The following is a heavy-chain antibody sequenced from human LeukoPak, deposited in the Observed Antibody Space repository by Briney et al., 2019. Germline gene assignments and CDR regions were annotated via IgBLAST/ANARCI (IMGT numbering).Heavy chain of an antibody. V-gene: IGHV3-7*01. CDR2: IKQDGSEK. CDR3: ARDPSGWKNAFDI. D-gene: IGHD6-19*01. J-gene: IGHJ3*02. CDR1: GFTFSSYW. Sequence: TGGSLRLSCAASGFTFSSYWMSWVRQAPGKGLEWVANIKQDGSEKSYVDSVKGRFTISRDNAKNSLYLQMNSLRAEDTAVYYCARDPSGWKNAFDIWGQGTMVTVSS.